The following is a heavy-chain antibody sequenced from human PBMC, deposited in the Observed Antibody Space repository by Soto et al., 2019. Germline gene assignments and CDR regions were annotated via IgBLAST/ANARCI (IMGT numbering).Heavy chain of an antibody. Sequence: QVQLVQSGAEVKKPGSSVKVSCKASGDTFNFYTINWVRQAPGLGLEWMGRFNPILSFSNSAPKFQGRVRLTAHKSTSTAYIVLRSLPSADTAIYFCATIFASASPAFDYLAQGALFTVSS. D-gene: IGHD2-21*01. J-gene: IGHJ4*02. CDR1: GDTFNFYT. CDR3: ATIFASASPAFDY. CDR2: FNPILSFS. V-gene: IGHV1-69*02.